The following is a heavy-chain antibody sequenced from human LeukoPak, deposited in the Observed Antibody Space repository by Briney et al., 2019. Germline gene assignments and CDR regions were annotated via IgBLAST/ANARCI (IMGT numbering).Heavy chain of an antibody. D-gene: IGHD3-22*01. CDR2: ISGSGGST. Sequence: GGSLRLSCAASGFTFSSYAMSWVRQAPGKGLEWVSAISGSGGSTYYADSVKGRFTISRDNSKNTLYLQMNSLRAEDTAVYYCAKVESTGYYDSSGRGILDYWGQGTLVTVSS. CDR1: GFTFSSYA. CDR3: AKVESTGYYDSSGRGILDY. J-gene: IGHJ4*02. V-gene: IGHV3-23*01.